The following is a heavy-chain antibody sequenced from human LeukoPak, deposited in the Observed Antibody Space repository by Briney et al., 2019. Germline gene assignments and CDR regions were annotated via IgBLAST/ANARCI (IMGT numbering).Heavy chain of an antibody. CDR1: GGSISNSNW. CDR2: IYHSGST. D-gene: IGHD5-18*01. J-gene: IGHJ4*02. CDR3: ARGISLKDTAMGGGRYFDY. V-gene: IGHV4-4*02. Sequence: SETLSLTCAVSGGSISNSNWWSWVRQPPGKGLEWIGEIYHSGSTNYNPSLKSRVTISVDKSKNQFSLKLSSVTAADTAVYYCARGISLKDTAMGGGRYFDYWGQGTLVTVSS.